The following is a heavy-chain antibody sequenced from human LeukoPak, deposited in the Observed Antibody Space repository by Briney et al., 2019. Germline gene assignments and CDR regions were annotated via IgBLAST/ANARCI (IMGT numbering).Heavy chain of an antibody. D-gene: IGHD3-3*01. V-gene: IGHV3-7*01. CDR2: IKQDGSEK. J-gene: IGHJ4*02. CDR1: GFTFSSYW. Sequence: SGGSLRLSCAASGFTFSSYWMSWVRQAPGKGLEWVANIKQDGSEKYYVDSVKGRFTISRDNAKNSLYLQMNSLRAEDTAVYYCAREEDFWSGQYFDYWGKGTLVTVSS. CDR3: AREEDFWSGQYFDY.